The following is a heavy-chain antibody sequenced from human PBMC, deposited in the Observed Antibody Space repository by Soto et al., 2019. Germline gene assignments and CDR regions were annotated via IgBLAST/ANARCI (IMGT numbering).Heavy chain of an antibody. D-gene: IGHD2-2*01. CDR2: INHSGST. Sequence: SETLSLTCAVYGGSFSGYYWSWLRQPPGKGLEWIGEINHSGSTNYNPSLKSRVTISLDTSKNQFSLKLRSVTAADTAVYYCATKEICSSTSCRDYWGQGTLVTVSS. CDR3: ATKEICSSTSCRDY. V-gene: IGHV4-34*01. CDR1: GGSFSGYY. J-gene: IGHJ4*02.